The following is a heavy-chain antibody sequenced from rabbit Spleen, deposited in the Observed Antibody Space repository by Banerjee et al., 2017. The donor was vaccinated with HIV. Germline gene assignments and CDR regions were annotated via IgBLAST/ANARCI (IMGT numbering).Heavy chain of an antibody. Sequence: QSLEESGGDLVKPGASLTLTCTASEFSFSENVYMCWVRQAPGKGLEWIGYIEPIFGRTYYASWVDGRFTISSHNAQNTLYLQLNSLTVADTATYFCVRGASSSGYYSLWGPGTLVTVS. D-gene: IGHD1-1*01. V-gene: IGHV1S40*01. CDR3: VRGASSSGYYSL. J-gene: IGHJ4*01. CDR1: EFSFSENVY. CDR2: IEPIFGRT.